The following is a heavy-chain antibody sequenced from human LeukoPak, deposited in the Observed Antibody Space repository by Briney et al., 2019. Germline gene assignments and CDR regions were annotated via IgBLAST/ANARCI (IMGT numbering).Heavy chain of an antibody. D-gene: IGHD2-2*01. J-gene: IGHJ4*02. CDR1: GYTFTGYY. Sequence: GASVKVSCKASGYTFTGYYMHWVRQTPGQGLEWMGWINPNSGGTNYAQKFQGRVTMTRDTSISTAYMELSRLRSDDTAVYYCARSPRRCSSNSCYQTIFDYWGQGTLVTVSS. CDR3: ARSPRRCSSNSCYQTIFDY. CDR2: INPNSGGT. V-gene: IGHV1-2*02.